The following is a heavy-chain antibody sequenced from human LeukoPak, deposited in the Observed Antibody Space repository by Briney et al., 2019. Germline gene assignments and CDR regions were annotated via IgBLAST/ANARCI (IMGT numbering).Heavy chain of an antibody. CDR2: TSYDGSNK. Sequence: GGSLRLSCVASGFTFSSYAMHWVRQAPGKGLEWVAVTSYDGSNKYYADSVKGRFTISRDNSKNTLYLQMNSLRAEDTAVYYCAREYYDFWSDPRIDYWGQGTLVTVSS. V-gene: IGHV3-30-3*01. J-gene: IGHJ4*02. CDR3: AREYYDFWSDPRIDY. CDR1: GFTFSSYA. D-gene: IGHD3-3*01.